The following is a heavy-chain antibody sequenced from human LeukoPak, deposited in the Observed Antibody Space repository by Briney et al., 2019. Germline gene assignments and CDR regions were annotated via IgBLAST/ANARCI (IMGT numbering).Heavy chain of an antibody. D-gene: IGHD1-26*01. V-gene: IGHV3-23*01. J-gene: IGHJ5*02. CDR1: GFAFSSYA. CDR3: AKDLLEWELGGVDP. Sequence: GGSLRLSCAASGFAFSSYAMSWVRQAPGKGLEWVSAIDSSGDNTYYADPVKGRFTISRDNSKNTLYLQMNSLRAEDTAVYYCAKDLLEWELGGVDPWGQGTLVTVSS. CDR2: IDSSGDNT.